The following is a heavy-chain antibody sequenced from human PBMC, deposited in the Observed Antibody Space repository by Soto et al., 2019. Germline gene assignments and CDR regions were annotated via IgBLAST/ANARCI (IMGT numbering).Heavy chain of an antibody. Sequence: EAHLVGSGGGLVQPGGSLRLSCAASGFAVSANYLRWVRQAPGQGLEWVSLIYSGGDTDYADSVRGRFTISRDNSKNTLYLQMNSLKAEDTAVYYCATRMTTAPYWGQGALVNVSS. D-gene: IGHD4-17*01. CDR2: IYSGGDT. V-gene: IGHV3-66*01. CDR1: GFAVSANY. CDR3: ATRMTTAPY. J-gene: IGHJ4*02.